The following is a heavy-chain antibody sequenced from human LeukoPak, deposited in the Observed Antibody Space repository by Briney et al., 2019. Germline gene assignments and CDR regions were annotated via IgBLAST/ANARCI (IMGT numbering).Heavy chain of an antibody. Sequence: SETLSLTCTVSGGSISSHYWSWIRQPPGKGLEWLGYIYYSGSTNYNPSLKSRVTISVDTSKNQFSLKLSSVTAADTAVYYCARALYSSSWYYFDYWGQGTLVTVSS. CDR2: IYYSGST. V-gene: IGHV4-59*11. CDR1: GGSISSHY. D-gene: IGHD6-13*01. CDR3: ARALYSSSWYYFDY. J-gene: IGHJ4*02.